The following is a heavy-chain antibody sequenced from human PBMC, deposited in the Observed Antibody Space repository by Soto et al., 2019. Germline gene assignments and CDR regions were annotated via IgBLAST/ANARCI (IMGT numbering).Heavy chain of an antibody. CDR2: MNTNSDDT. CDR3: AREWSAAGHFYGMDV. CDR1: AYTFTRYG. J-gene: IGHJ6*02. Sequence: ASVEVSCQASAYTFTRYGINWVRQAPGQGLEWVGWMNTNSDDTRSAQKFRGRLTLTRDKSMRAVYMKLSNLRPDDTAVYYCAREWSAAGHFYGMDVWGQGKKVTGSS. V-gene: IGHV1-8*02. D-gene: IGHD6-13*01.